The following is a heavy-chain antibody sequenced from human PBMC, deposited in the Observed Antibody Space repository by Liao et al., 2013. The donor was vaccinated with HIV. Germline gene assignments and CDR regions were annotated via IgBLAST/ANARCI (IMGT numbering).Heavy chain of an antibody. CDR2: IYTSGST. D-gene: IGHD2-2*02. CDR1: GGSISSYY. J-gene: IGHJ3*02. CDR3: ARETIVVVPAAIGNDAFDI. V-gene: IGHV4-4*07. Sequence: QVQLQESGPGLVKPSETLSLTCTVSGGSISSYYWSWIRQPAGKGLEWIGRIYTSGSTNYNPSLKSRVTMSVDTSKNQFSLKLSSVTAADTAVYYCARETIVVVPAAIGNDAFDIWGQGDNGHRLF.